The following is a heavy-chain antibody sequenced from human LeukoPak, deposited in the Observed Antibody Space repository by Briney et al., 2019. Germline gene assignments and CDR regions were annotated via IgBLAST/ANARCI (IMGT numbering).Heavy chain of an antibody. V-gene: IGHV5-51*01. D-gene: IGHD4-17*01. CDR1: GYSFTSYW. CDR3: ASRTTVTKNWFDP. CDR2: IYPGDSDT. Sequence: GESLKISGKGSGYSFTSYWIGWVRQMPGKGLEWMRTIYPGDSDTRYSPSFQGQVTISADKSISTAYLQWSSLKASDTAMYYCASRTTVTKNWFDPWGQGTLVTVSS. J-gene: IGHJ5*02.